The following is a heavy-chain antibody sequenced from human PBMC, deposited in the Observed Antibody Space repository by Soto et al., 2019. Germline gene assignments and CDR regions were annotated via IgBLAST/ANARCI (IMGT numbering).Heavy chain of an antibody. Sequence: EVHLVESGGGLVQPGRSLRLSCIGSGFTFDDYALHWVRQAPGKGLEWVSGITWNSDRVDYADSVMGRFTISRDNAGNSLYLQMDSLRPEDTTLYFCAKGLSIAAIDYWGQGTLVTVSS. V-gene: IGHV3-9*01. CDR1: GFTFDDYA. CDR3: AKGLSIAAIDY. D-gene: IGHD6-13*01. CDR2: ITWNSDRV. J-gene: IGHJ4*02.